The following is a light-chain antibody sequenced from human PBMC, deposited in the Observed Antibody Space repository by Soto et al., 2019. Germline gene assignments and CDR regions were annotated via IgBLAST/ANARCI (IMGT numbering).Light chain of an antibody. Sequence: ESMLTQSPGTLSLSPGERATLSFRASQSVSTRYLAWYQQKPGQAPRLLIYGAAIRAAGIPDRFSGSGSGTGFTLTISRLEPEDFAVYYCHQFGSSPLAFTFGQGTKLEI. CDR3: HQFGSSPLAFT. V-gene: IGKV3-20*01. CDR1: QSVSTRY. CDR2: GAA. J-gene: IGKJ2*01.